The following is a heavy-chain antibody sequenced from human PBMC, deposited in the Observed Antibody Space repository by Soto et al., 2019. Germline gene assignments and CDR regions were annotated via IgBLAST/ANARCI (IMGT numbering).Heavy chain of an antibody. D-gene: IGHD2-2*01. CDR1: GYTFTSYY. CDR3: ARGGYCSSTSCYSPTRPHDY. Sequence: PSVKGSCTASGYTFTSYYMHWVRKAPGQGLEWMGIINPSGGSTSYAQKFQGRVTMTRDTSTGTVYMELSSLRSEDTAVYYCARGGYCSSTSCYSPTRPHDYWGQGTLVTVS. V-gene: IGHV1-46*01. CDR2: INPSGGST. J-gene: IGHJ4*02.